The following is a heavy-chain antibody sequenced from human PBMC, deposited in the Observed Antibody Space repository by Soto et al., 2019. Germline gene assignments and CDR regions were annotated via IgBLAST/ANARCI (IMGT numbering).Heavy chain of an antibody. CDR3: ARLSGWQNPKRYYYYGMDV. Sequence: SETLSLTCTVSGGSISSSSYYWGWIRQPPGKGLEWIGSIYYSGSTYYNPSLKSRVTISVDTSKNQFSLKLSSVTAADTAVYYCARLSGWQNPKRYYYYGMDVWGQGTTVTVSS. D-gene: IGHD6-19*01. V-gene: IGHV4-39*01. CDR2: IYYSGST. J-gene: IGHJ6*02. CDR1: GGSISSSSYY.